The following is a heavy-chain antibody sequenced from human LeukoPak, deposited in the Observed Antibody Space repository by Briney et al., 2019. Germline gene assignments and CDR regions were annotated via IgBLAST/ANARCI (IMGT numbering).Heavy chain of an antibody. J-gene: IGHJ4*02. V-gene: IGHV3-74*01. CDR2: IDADGSSA. Sequence: GGSLRLSCAASGITFSYYWMHWVRPAPGKGLVWVSRIDADGSSATYADSVKGRFTISRDNAKNTLYLEMNSLRVGDTAVYYCAREGGYDPFEYWGQGTLVTVSS. CDR3: AREGGYDPFEY. CDR1: GITFSYYW. D-gene: IGHD5-12*01.